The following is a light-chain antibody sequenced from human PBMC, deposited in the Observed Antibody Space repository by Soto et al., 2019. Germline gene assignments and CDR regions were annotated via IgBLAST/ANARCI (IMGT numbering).Light chain of an antibody. Sequence: VVTQEPSFSVSPGGTVTLTCGLSSGSVSTSYYPSWYQQTPGQAPRTLIYSTNTRSSGVPDRFSGSILGNKAALTITGAQADDESDYYCVLYMGSGIWVFGGGTKLTVL. J-gene: IGLJ2*01. V-gene: IGLV8-61*01. CDR2: STN. CDR3: VLYMGSGIWV. CDR1: SGSVSTSYY.